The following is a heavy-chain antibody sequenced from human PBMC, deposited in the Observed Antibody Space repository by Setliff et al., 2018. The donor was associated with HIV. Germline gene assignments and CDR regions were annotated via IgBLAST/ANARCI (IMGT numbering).Heavy chain of an antibody. Sequence: PSETLSLTCLVFSYSITNGNYWAWIRQSPGKGLEWIGSIYSTGHTYYNPPPKSRLTMSVDTAKNRFSLKLISVTAADTAVYYCARDRALRFSKSPSFNYFDVWGQGALVTVSS. CDR1: SYSITNGNY. D-gene: IGHD3-10*01. CDR3: ARDRALRFSKSPSFNYFDV. CDR2: IYSTGHT. V-gene: IGHV4-38-2*02. J-gene: IGHJ4*02.